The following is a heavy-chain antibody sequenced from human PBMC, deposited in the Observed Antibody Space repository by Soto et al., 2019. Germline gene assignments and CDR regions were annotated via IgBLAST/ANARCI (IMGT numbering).Heavy chain of an antibody. V-gene: IGHV4-59*01. CDR2: IYYSGST. CDR3: ARGRSSGYPNGFDP. CDR1: GGSISSYY. J-gene: IGHJ5*02. Sequence: LSLTCTVSGGSISSYYWSWIRQPPGKGLEWIGYIYYSGSTNYNPSLKSRVTISVDTSKNQFSLKLSSVTAADTAVYYCARGRSSGYPNGFDPWGQGTLVTVSS. D-gene: IGHD3-22*01.